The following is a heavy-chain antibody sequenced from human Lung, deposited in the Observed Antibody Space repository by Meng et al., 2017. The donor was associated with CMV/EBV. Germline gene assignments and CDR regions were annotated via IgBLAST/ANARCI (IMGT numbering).Heavy chain of an antibody. Sequence: SVKVSCKTSGGTFSSYTISWVRQAPGQGLEWMGRIIPILGIASYSQKFQGRVTITADKSTSTAYMELSSLRSEDTAVYYCAKWGGGALYGGMDVWGQGTTVTVSS. CDR1: GGTFSSYT. CDR2: IIPILGIA. V-gene: IGHV1-69*02. J-gene: IGHJ6*02. CDR3: AKWGGGALYGGMDV. D-gene: IGHD3-16*01.